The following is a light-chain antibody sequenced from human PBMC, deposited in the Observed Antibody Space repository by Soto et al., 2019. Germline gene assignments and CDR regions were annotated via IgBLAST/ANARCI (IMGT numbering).Light chain of an antibody. CDR2: KAS. Sequence: DIQMSQSPSSLSASVGDRVTITCRASQSISIWLAWYQQKPGKAPKILIYKASSLESGVPSRFSGSGSGTEFTLTISSLQPDDLATYYCQQYSTYTPRTFGQGTKVDIK. J-gene: IGKJ1*01. CDR1: QSISIW. CDR3: QQYSTYTPRT. V-gene: IGKV1-5*03.